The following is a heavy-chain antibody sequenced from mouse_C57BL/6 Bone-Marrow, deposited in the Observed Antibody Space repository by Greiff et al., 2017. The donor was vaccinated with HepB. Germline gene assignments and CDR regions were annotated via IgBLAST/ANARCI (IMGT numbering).Heavy chain of an antibody. Sequence: EVQLQQSGPELVKPGASVKISCKASGYSFTDYNMNWVKQSNGKSLEWIGVINPNYGTTSYNQKFKGKATLTVDQSSSTAYMQLNSLTSEDSAVYYCASIIYYGYDVKVPFDYWGQGTLVTVSA. V-gene: IGHV1-39*01. CDR1: GYSFTDYN. CDR3: ASIIYYGYDVKVPFDY. D-gene: IGHD2-2*01. J-gene: IGHJ3*01. CDR2: INPNYGTT.